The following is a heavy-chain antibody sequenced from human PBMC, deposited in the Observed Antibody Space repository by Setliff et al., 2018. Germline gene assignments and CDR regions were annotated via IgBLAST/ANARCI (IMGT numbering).Heavy chain of an antibody. CDR3: VREGVDSRSSTDYRYYMDV. CDR2: TIPMCGTT. V-gene: IGHV1-69*05. CDR1: GGPFSSYG. J-gene: IGHJ6*03. D-gene: IGHD3-22*01. Sequence: ASVKVSCKASGGPFSSYGISWVRQAPGQGLEWMGGTIPMCGTTDYARKFQGRVTIITDESTNTAYMQLSSLGSEDTAVYYCVREGVDSRSSTDYRYYMDVWGKGTTVTVSS.